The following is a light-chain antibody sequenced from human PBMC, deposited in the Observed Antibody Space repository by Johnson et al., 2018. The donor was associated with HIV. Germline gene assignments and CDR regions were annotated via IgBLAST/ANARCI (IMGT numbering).Light chain of an antibody. CDR3: GTWARSLSACPYV. Sequence: QSVLTQPPSVSAAPGQKVTISCSGSSSNIGNNYVSWYQQLPGTAPKLLIYDNNKRPSGIPDRFSGSKSGTSATLGITGLQTGDEADYYCGTWARSLSACPYVFGTGTKVTVL. V-gene: IGLV1-51*01. CDR2: DNN. CDR1: SSNIGNNY. J-gene: IGLJ1*01.